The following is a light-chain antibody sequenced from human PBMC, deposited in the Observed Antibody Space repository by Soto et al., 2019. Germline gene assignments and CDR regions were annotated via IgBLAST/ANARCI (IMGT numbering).Light chain of an antibody. Sequence: SYELAQSPSVSVAPGETARISCGGVHIGSKSVHWCQQKPGQAPVSVIYYDNDRPSGIPERYSGSNSGNTATLTISRVEDRNEADSFCQVWDSSSQHYVFGTGTKVTVL. CDR2: YDN. CDR3: QVWDSSSQHYV. V-gene: IGLV3-21*04. J-gene: IGLJ1*01. CDR1: HIGSKS.